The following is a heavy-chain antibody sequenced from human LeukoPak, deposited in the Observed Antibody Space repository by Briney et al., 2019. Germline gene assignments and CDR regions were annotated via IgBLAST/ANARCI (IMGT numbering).Heavy chain of an antibody. J-gene: IGHJ4*02. Sequence: PGGSLRLSCAASGFTFSSYGMSWVRQPPGKRLEGGSAIIGSGGSTYYADSVKGRVTISRDNSKNPLYPQLNSLRAADTAVYYCANGVESYYDDSSGYYAYWGQGTLVTVSS. CDR3: ANGVESYYDDSSGYYAY. V-gene: IGHV3-23*01. CDR2: IIGSGGST. D-gene: IGHD3-22*01. CDR1: GFTFSSYG.